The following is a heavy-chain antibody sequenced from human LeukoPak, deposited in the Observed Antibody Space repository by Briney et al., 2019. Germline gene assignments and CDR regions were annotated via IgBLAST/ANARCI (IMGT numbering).Heavy chain of an antibody. Sequence: SVKVSCRASGYTFTGYYMHWVRQAPGQGLEWMGRIIPIFGTANYAQKFQGRVTITTDESTSTAYMELSSLRSEDTAVYYCARDSYYDSSGYYPYYFDYWGQGTLVTVSS. J-gene: IGHJ4*02. CDR2: IIPIFGTA. CDR3: ARDSYYDSSGYYPYYFDY. D-gene: IGHD3-22*01. V-gene: IGHV1-69*05. CDR1: GYTFTGYY.